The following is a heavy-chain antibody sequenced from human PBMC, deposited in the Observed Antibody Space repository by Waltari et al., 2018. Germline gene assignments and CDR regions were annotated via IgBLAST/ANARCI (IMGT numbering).Heavy chain of an antibody. CDR3: ARGIVLEGVRYFDF. D-gene: IGHD2-2*01. CDR1: GFTFSDHF. CDR2: TKNKANSYTT. V-gene: IGHV3-72*01. J-gene: IGHJ4*02. Sequence: EVQLVESGGGLVQPGGSLRLSCAVAGFTFSDHFMDWVRHAPGKGLEWVGRTKNKANSYTTEYAASVKGRFTISRDDSKNLLFLQMNSLKIEDTAVYFCARGIVLEGVRYFDFRGQGALVTVSS.